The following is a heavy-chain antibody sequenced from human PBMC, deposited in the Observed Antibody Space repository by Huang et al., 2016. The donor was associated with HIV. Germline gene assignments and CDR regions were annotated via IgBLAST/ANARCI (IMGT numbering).Heavy chain of an antibody. V-gene: IGHV1-24*01. J-gene: IGHJ4*02. CDR3: ATVYRRFRNHDSGDYYFDY. CDR2: LDPDDGET. D-gene: IGHD3-22*01. Sequence: QVQLVQSGAEVKKPGASVKVSCKVSGYTHTELSRHWLRQAPGKGLEWMGGLDPDDGETIYEKKFQGRVTMTEDTSTDTAYMELSSLRSEDTAVYYCATVYRRFRNHDSGDYYFDYWDQGTLVTVSS. CDR1: GYTHTELS.